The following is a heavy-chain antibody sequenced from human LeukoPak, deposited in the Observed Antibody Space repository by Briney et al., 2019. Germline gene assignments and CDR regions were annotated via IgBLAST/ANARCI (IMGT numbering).Heavy chain of an antibody. V-gene: IGHV1-2*02. J-gene: IGHJ6*02. CDR1: GYTFIDYQ. CDR3: AREWELNTETVGMDV. Sequence: ASVKLSCKASGYTFIDYQMHWLRQAPGQGLEWKGWINPNNGGTNYAQKFQGRVTMTRDTSIRTAHMEVSSLRSDDTAVYYCAREWELNTETVGMDVWGQGTSVTVSS. CDR2: INPNNGGT. D-gene: IGHD1-26*01.